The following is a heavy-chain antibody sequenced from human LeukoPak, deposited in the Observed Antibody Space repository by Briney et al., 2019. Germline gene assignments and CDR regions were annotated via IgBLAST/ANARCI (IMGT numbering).Heavy chain of an antibody. CDR2: INPNSGGT. CDR3: ARGILITDYYDSSGPPGY. V-gene: IGHV1-2*02. CDR1: GYTFTGYY. Sequence: ASVKVSCKASGYTFTGYYMHWVRQAPGQGLEWMGWINPNSGGTNYAQKFQGRVTMTRDTSISTAYMELSRLRSDDTAVYYCARGILITDYYDSSGPPGYWGQGTLVTVSS. J-gene: IGHJ4*02. D-gene: IGHD3-22*01.